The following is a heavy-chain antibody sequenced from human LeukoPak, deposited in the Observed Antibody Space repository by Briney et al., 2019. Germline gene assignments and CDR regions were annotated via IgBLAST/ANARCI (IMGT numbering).Heavy chain of an antibody. CDR1: GGSISSGDYY. D-gene: IGHD3-16*02. CDR2: IYYSGST. Sequence: RSSETLSLTCTVSGGSISSGDYYWSWIRQPPGKGLEWIGYIYYSGSTYYNPSLKSRVTISVDTSKNQFSLKLSSVTAADTAVYYCARELRLGELSTLGAFDIWGQGTMVTVSS. V-gene: IGHV4-30-4*01. J-gene: IGHJ3*02. CDR3: ARELRLGELSTLGAFDI.